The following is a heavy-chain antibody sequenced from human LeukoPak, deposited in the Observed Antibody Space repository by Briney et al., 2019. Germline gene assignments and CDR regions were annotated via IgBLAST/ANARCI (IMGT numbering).Heavy chain of an antibody. CDR3: ARGHLPRGYNWFDP. CDR2: INHSGST. J-gene: IGHJ5*02. V-gene: IGHV4-34*01. CDR1: GGSFSGYY. Sequence: SETLSLTCAVYGGSFSGYYWSWIRQPPGKGLEWIGEINHSGSTNYNPSLKSRVTISVDTSKNQFSLKLSSVTAADTAVYYYARGHLPRGYNWFDPWGQGTLVTVSS.